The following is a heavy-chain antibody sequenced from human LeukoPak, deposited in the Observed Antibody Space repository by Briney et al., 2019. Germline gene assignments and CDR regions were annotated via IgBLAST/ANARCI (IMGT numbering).Heavy chain of an antibody. CDR3: ARSTSGYCSGVTCYLDS. D-gene: IGHD2-15*01. CDR2: INPNSGGT. Sequence: GASVKVSCKASGYTFTGYYMHWVRQAPGQGLEWMGWINPNSGGTNYAQKFQGRVTMTRDTSISTAYLELSSLRSDDTAVYFCARSTSGYCSGVTCYLDSWGQGTLVTVSS. J-gene: IGHJ4*02. V-gene: IGHV1-2*02. CDR1: GYTFTGYY.